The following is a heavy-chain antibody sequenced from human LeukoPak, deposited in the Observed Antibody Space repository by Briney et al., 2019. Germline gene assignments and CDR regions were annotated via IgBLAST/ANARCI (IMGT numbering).Heavy chain of an antibody. Sequence: GGSLRPSCAASGIYDMSWVRQAPGKGLEWVSSISDFDENTYYADSVKGRFTISRDNSKNTLYLQMNSLRAEDTAVYYCAKDRYSYYDSSAETGAFDIWGQGTMVTVSS. CDR3: AKDRYSYYDSSAETGAFDI. V-gene: IGHV3-23*01. CDR1: GIYD. D-gene: IGHD3-22*01. CDR2: ISDFDENT. J-gene: IGHJ3*02.